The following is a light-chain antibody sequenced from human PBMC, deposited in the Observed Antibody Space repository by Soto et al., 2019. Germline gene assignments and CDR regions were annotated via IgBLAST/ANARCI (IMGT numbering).Light chain of an antibody. J-gene: IGKJ2*01. CDR2: DAS. CDR3: QQSYSTLYT. Sequence: DIQLTQSPFSLSASVGDRVTITCRASQSINKYLNWYQHKPGKAPNLLIYDASNLYSGVPSRFSGSGSGTDFTLTISSLQPEDFATYYCQQSYSTLYTFGLGTKLEIK. CDR1: QSINKY. V-gene: IGKV1-39*01.